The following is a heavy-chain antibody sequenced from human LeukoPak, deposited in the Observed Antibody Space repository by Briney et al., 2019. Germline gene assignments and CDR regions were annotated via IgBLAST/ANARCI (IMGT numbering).Heavy chain of an antibody. CDR2: IKTDGSEK. Sequence: PGGSLRLSCEASGFTFSSYWMSWVRQAPGKGLEWVANIKTDGSEKYYVDSVKGRFTISRDNAKNSLYLQMNSLQTEDTAVYYCATDFYDSTWGQGTLVTVSS. CDR3: ATDFYDST. J-gene: IGHJ5*02. D-gene: IGHD3-22*01. V-gene: IGHV3-7*03. CDR1: GFTFSSYW.